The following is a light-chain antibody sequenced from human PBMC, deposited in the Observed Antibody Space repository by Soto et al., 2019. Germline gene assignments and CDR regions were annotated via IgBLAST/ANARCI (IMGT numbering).Light chain of an antibody. J-gene: IGKJ2*01. CDR1: QRVSSTY. CDR3: QQDESPPRYT. Sequence: EIVLTQSPGTLSLSPGERATLSCRANQRVSSTYLAWYQQKPGQAPRLLISGASYRATGIPDRFSGSGSGPDFTLTISRLEPEDFAVYYCQQDESPPRYTFGQGTKLELK. V-gene: IGKV3-20*01. CDR2: GAS.